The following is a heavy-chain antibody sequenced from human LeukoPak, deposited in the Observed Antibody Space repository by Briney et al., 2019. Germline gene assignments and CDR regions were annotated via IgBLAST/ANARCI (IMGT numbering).Heavy chain of an antibody. Sequence: SETLSLTCTVSGYSISSGYYWGWIRQPPGKGLEWIGSIYHSGSTYYNPSLKSRVTISVDTSKNQFSLKLSSVTAADTAVYYCARGRGLWRNIVVVVGRGNKNWFDPWGQGTLVTVSS. V-gene: IGHV4-38-2*02. J-gene: IGHJ5*02. CDR3: ARGRGLWRNIVVVVGRGNKNWFDP. CDR1: GYSISSGYY. CDR2: IYHSGST. D-gene: IGHD2-15*01.